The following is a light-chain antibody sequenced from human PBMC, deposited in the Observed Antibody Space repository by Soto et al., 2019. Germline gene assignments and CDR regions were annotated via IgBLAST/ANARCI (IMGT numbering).Light chain of an antibody. CDR1: SSNIGAGYD. V-gene: IGLV1-40*01. Sequence: QSVLTQPPSVSGAPGQRVTISCTGSSSNIGAGYDVYWYQQLPGTAPKLLIYGNSNRPSGVPDRFSGSKSGTSASLAITGLQAEDEADYYCQSYDSSLSGWDVVFGGGTKLTVL. J-gene: IGLJ2*01. CDR3: QSYDSSLSGWDVV. CDR2: GNS.